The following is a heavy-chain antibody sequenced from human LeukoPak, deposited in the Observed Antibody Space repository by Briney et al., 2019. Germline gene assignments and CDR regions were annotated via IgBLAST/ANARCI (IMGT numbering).Heavy chain of an antibody. CDR3: ARVVGDYGPDAGSVGY. Sequence: VASVKVSCKASGYTFTGYYMHWVRQAPGQGLEWMGWINPNSGGTNYAQKFQGRVTMTRDTSISTAYMELSRLRSDDTAVYYCARVVGDYGPDAGSVGYWGQGTLVTVSS. CDR2: INPNSGGT. CDR1: GYTFTGYY. V-gene: IGHV1-2*02. J-gene: IGHJ4*02. D-gene: IGHD4/OR15-4a*01.